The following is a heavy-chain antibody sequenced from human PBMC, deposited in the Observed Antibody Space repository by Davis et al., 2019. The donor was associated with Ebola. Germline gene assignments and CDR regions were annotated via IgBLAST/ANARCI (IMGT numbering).Heavy chain of an antibody. CDR3: ARGPSTGNSFTY. Sequence: GGSLRLSCAASGFTFSSYWMSWVRQAPGKGLEWVANIKQDGSEKYYVDFLKGRFTLSRDNAKNLLSLQMNGLRAEDMAFYYCARGPSTGNSFTYWGQGTLVTVSS. D-gene: IGHD4-23*01. CDR1: GFTFSSYW. J-gene: IGHJ4*02. V-gene: IGHV3-7*01. CDR2: IKQDGSEK.